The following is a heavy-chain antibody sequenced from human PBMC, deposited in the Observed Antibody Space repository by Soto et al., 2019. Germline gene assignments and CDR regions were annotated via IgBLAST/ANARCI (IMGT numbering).Heavy chain of an antibody. Sequence: SETLSLTCTVSGGSISGHSWIWIRQPAGKGLEWIGHIYPSGSTSYNPSLRSRVTMSLDTSSNQIFLNLTSVTAADTAVFYCVRGRSYSVYDFWGPGTLVTVS. CDR1: GGSISGHS. D-gene: IGHD5-12*01. V-gene: IGHV4-4*07. CDR2: IYPSGST. CDR3: VRGRSYSVYDF. J-gene: IGHJ4*02.